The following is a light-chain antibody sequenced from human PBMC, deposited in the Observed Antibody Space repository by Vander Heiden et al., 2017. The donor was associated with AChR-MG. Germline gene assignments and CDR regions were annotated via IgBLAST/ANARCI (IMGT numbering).Light chain of an antibody. CDR2: GAS. J-gene: IGKJ3*01. V-gene: IGKV1-39*01. CDR3: QQSNSTPLF. CDR1: QSISSY. Sequence: LQMTQSPSPLSASVGDRVTITCRASQSISSYLNWYQQKPGKAPKLLIYGASSLESGVPSRFSGSGSGTDFTLTISSLQPEDFAAYYCQQSNSTPLFFGRGTKVDIK.